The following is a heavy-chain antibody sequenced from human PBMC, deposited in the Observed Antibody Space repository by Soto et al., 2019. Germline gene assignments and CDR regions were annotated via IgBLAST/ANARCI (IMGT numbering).Heavy chain of an antibody. CDR3: AVDIARTVAAS. J-gene: IGHJ4*02. D-gene: IGHD6-19*01. Sequence: QGQLVESGGGAVQPGRSLRLSCAGSGFTFSNYSLHWVRQAPGKGLERVAVITYDGRNKYYADSVKGRFTISRDNSENTMYLAMKSLRPEDTAVYDCAVDIARTVAASWCQGTLDTVSS. V-gene: IGHV3-30*03. CDR1: GFTFSNYS. CDR2: ITYDGRNK.